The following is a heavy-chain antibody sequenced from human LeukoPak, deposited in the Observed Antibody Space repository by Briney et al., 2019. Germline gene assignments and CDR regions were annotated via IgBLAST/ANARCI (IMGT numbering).Heavy chain of an antibody. CDR3: AKGPSTTRRHIDY. J-gene: IGHJ4*02. CDR1: GFTFSSYA. Sequence: GGSLRLSCAAYGFTFSSYAMSWVRQAPGKGLEWVSAISGSGGSKYYAHSVNGPFTISRDNSKNTLYLQMNSLRAEDTAVYYCAKGPSTTRRHIDYWGQGTLVTVSS. D-gene: IGHD2-2*01. V-gene: IGHV3-23*01. CDR2: ISGSGGSK.